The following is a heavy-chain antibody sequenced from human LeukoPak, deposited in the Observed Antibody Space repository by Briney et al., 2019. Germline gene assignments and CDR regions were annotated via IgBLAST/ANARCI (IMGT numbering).Heavy chain of an antibody. Sequence: GGSLRLSCAASGFTFSSYEMNWVRQAPGKGLEWVSYISSSGSTIYYADSVKGRFTISRDNSKKTLYLQMNSLRAEDTGVFYCARGNFRRDGYNFDYWGQGTLVTVSS. V-gene: IGHV3-48*03. CDR2: ISSSGSTI. D-gene: IGHD5-24*01. CDR3: ARGNFRRDGYNFDY. CDR1: GFTFSSYE. J-gene: IGHJ4*02.